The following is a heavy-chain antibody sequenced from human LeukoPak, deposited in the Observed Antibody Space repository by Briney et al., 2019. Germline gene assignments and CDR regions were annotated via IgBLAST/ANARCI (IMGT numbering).Heavy chain of an antibody. Sequence: SETLSLTCTVSGGSISSSSYYWGWIRQPPGKGLEWIGSIYYSGSTYHNPSLKSRVTISVDTSKNQFSLKLSSVTAADTAVYYCARVGDIDYWGQGTLVTVSS. CDR3: ARVGDIDY. D-gene: IGHD3-16*01. V-gene: IGHV4-39*07. CDR1: GGSISSSSYY. J-gene: IGHJ4*02. CDR2: IYYSGST.